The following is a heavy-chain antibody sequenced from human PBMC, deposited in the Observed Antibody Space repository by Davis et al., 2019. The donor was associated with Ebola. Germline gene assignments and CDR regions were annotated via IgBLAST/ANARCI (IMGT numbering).Heavy chain of an antibody. CDR2: ISYDGSNK. CDR3: ARDPTPNLSSTSSIVLD. Sequence: PGGSLRLSCAASGFTFSSYAMHWVRQAPGKGLEWVAVISYDGSNKYYADSVKGRFTISRDNAKNSLYLQMNSLRAEDTAVYYCARDPTPNLSSTSSIVLDWGQGTLVTVSS. D-gene: IGHD2-2*01. V-gene: IGHV3-30-3*01. CDR1: GFTFSSYA. J-gene: IGHJ4*02.